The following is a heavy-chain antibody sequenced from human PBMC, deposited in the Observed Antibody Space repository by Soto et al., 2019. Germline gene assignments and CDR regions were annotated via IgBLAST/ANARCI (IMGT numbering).Heavy chain of an antibody. CDR1: GGSISGYY. CDR2: IYFSGST. V-gene: IGHV4-59*01. J-gene: IGHJ4*02. Sequence: SETLSLTCTVSGGSISGYYWSWIRQFPGKGLEWIGYIYFSGSTDYNPSLKSRVTISVDTSKNHFSLKLTSVTAADTAVYYCARVTDSHFSYYDSTSYYYLFDYWGQGTLVTVSS. CDR3: ARVTDSHFSYYDSTSYYYLFDY. D-gene: IGHD3-22*01.